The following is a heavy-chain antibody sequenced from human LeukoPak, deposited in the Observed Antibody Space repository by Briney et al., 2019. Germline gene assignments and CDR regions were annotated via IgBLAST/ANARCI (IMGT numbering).Heavy chain of an antibody. V-gene: IGHV4-30-4*01. CDR1: GGSINSGDYY. CDR3: ARAFLAGYYYGSVRAGYFDL. D-gene: IGHD3-10*01. CDR2: IYYSGST. J-gene: IGHJ2*01. Sequence: SQTLSLTCTVSGGSINSGDYYWSWIRQPPGKGLEWIGYIYYSGSTYYNPSLKSRVTILVDTSKHQFSLKLSSVTAADTAVYYCARAFLAGYYYGSVRAGYFDLWGRGTLVTVSS.